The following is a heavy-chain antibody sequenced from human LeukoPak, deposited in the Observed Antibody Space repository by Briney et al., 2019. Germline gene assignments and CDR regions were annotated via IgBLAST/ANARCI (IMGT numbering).Heavy chain of an antibody. CDR2: ILYSGST. J-gene: IGHJ4*02. CDR3: FIQREDGIRDGVFDY. D-gene: IGHD5-18*01. Sequence: SETLSLTCTVSGDSISSSMFYWGWIRQSPGGGLEWIGNILYSGSTYYNPSLNSRVTISVDTSKNQFSLKLSSVTAADTAAYYCFIQREDGIRDGVFDYWGQGALVTVSS. V-gene: IGHV4-39*07. CDR1: GDSISSSMFY.